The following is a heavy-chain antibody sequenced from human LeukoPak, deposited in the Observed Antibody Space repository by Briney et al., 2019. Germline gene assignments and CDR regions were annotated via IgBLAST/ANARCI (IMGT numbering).Heavy chain of an antibody. Sequence: ASVKVSCKASGYTVASYGITWVRQAPGQGLEWMGWISTYNGNTNYAQKLQARVTMTTDTSTSTAYMELRSLTSDDTAVYYCARDAAARFYYWFDPWGQGTVVTVSS. CDR3: ARDAAARFYYWFDP. D-gene: IGHD6-6*01. CDR1: GYTVASYG. J-gene: IGHJ5*02. V-gene: IGHV1-18*01. CDR2: ISTYNGNT.